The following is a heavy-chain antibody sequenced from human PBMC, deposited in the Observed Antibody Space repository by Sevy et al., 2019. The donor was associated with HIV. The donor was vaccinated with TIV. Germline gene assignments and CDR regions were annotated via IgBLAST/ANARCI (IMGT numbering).Heavy chain of an antibody. CDR2: VSYDGSTK. D-gene: IGHD1-1*01. V-gene: IGHV3-30*19. CDR1: GFNFSIYG. CDR3: AKGSKATGSAFDI. Sequence: GGSLRLSCAASGFNFSIYGMHWVRQAPGKGLEWVAVVSYDGSTKYYTGSVRGRFSISRDNSKNTVYLQMNSLRVEDTAVYYCAKGSKATGSAFDIWGQGTMVTVSS. J-gene: IGHJ3*02.